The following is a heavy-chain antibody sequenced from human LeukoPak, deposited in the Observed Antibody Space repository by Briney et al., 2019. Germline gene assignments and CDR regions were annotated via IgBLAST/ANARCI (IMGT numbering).Heavy chain of an antibody. CDR1: GGTFSSYT. CDR3: ARDLMVATRHNWFDP. D-gene: IGHD5-12*01. Sequence: SVKVSCKASGGTFSSYTISWVRQAPGQGLEWMGRIIPILGIANYAQKFQGRVTITADKSTSTACMELSSLRSEDTAVYYCARDLMVATRHNWFDPWGQGTLVTVSS. V-gene: IGHV1-69*04. J-gene: IGHJ5*02. CDR2: IIPILGIA.